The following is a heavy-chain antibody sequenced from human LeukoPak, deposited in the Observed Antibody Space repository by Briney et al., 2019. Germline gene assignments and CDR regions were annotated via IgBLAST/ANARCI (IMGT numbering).Heavy chain of an antibody. CDR1: GGTFSSYA. CDR2: IIPIFGTA. J-gene: IGHJ4*02. D-gene: IGHD1-26*01. Sequence: SVKVSCKASGGTFSSYAISWVRQAPGQGLEWMGGIIPIFGTANYAQKFQGRVTITADESTSTAYIELSSLRSEDTAVYYCARDREDIVGATAFDYWGQGTLVTVSS. V-gene: IGHV1-69*01. CDR3: ARDREDIVGATAFDY.